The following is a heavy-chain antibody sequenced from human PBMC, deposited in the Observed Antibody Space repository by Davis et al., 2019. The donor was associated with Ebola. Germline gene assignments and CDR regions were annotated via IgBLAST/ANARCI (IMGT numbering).Heavy chain of an antibody. V-gene: IGHV4-31*03. Sequence: SETLSLTCTLSGGSISSGGYYWSWIRQHPGKGLEWIGYIYYSGHTHYNPSLKSRVTISVDTSKNQFSLKLSSVTAADTAVYYCARAENIVVVPAAPFNPHPPYYYYGMDVWGKGTTVTVSS. CDR1: GGSISSGGYY. J-gene: IGHJ6*04. D-gene: IGHD2-2*01. CDR3: ARAENIVVVPAAPFNPHPPYYYYGMDV. CDR2: IYYSGHT.